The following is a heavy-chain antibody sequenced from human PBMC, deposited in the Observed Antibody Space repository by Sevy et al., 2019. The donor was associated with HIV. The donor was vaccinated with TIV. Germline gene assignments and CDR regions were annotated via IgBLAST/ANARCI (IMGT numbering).Heavy chain of an antibody. CDR3: ARAGALWFGESDY. CDR1: GYSFTNRG. CDR2: ISAYNGNT. Sequence: ASVKVSCKASGYSFTNRGIDWVRQAPGQGLEWLGWISAYNGNTKYGQRLQDRVTMTTDTSASTAYMELRSLRSDDTAVYYCARAGALWFGESDYWGQGTLVTVSS. D-gene: IGHD3-10*01. J-gene: IGHJ4*02. V-gene: IGHV1-18*01.